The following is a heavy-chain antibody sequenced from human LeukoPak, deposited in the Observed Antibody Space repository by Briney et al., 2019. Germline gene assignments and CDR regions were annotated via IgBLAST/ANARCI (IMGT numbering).Heavy chain of an antibody. CDR2: ISASGSAT. J-gene: IGHJ6*02. Sequence: GGSLRLSCAASGFIFSNYGMNWVRQAPGKGLEWVAAISASGSATSYADSVRGRFTISRDNAKSSLYLQMNSLRAEDTAVYYCARDFSGGSPLWYYYGMDVWGQGTTVTVSS. D-gene: IGHD2-15*01. CDR3: ARDFSGGSPLWYYYGMDV. V-gene: IGHV3-21*01. CDR1: GFIFSNYG.